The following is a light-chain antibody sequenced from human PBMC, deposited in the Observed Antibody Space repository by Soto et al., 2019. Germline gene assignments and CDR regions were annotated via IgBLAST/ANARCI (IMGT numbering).Light chain of an antibody. Sequence: QSVLTQPAAVSGSTGQSITISCTGTSSDVGYYNLVSWYQQHPGKAPKLIIYEVNKRPSGLSNRFSGSKSGNTASLTISGLQAEDEADYYCCSYAGSTTHYVFGTGTKVTVL. V-gene: IGLV2-23*02. J-gene: IGLJ1*01. CDR1: SSDVGYYNL. CDR3: CSYAGSTTHYV. CDR2: EVN.